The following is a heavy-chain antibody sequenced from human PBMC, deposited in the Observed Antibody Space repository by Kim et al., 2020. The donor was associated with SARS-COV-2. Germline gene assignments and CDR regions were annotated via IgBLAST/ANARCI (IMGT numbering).Heavy chain of an antibody. V-gene: IGHV3-23*01. J-gene: IGHJ4*02. CDR3: VKGELGWVCDY. Sequence: GGSLRLSCTTSGFTFTGHAMSWVRQAPGKGLEWVSSINGSDGTTYDVDSVKGRFTISRDDSKNALYLQMSSLRAEDTAVYYCVKGELGWVCDYWGQGTLVTVSS. D-gene: IGHD3-10*01. CDR1: GFTFTGHA. CDR2: INGSDGTT.